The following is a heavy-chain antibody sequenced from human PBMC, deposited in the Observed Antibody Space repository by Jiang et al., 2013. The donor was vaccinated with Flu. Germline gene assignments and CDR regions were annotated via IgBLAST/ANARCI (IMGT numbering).Heavy chain of an antibody. Sequence: VLLKPSETLSLTCAVYGGSFSGYYWSWIRQPPGKGLEWIGEINHSGSTNYNPSLKSRVTISVDTSKNQFSLKLSSVTAADTAVYYCARGRGKYSSSSFGYWGQGTLVTVSS. J-gene: IGHJ4*02. CDR2: INHSGST. V-gene: IGHV4-34*01. CDR3: ARGRGKYSSSSFGY. D-gene: IGHD6-6*01. CDR1: GGSFSGYY.